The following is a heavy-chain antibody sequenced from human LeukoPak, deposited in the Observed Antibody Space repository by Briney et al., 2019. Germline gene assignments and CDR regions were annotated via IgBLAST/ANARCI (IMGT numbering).Heavy chain of an antibody. Sequence: PGGSLRLSCAVSGFTFSSYGMSWVRQAPGKGLEWVSSISGSGGSTYYADSVKGRFTISRDNSKNTLHLQMNSLRAEDTAVYYCATAHLVVPGAMDMVFDYWGQGTLVTVSA. CDR3: ATAHLVVPGAMDMVFDY. D-gene: IGHD2-2*01. CDR1: GFTFSSYG. V-gene: IGHV3-23*01. CDR2: ISGSGGST. J-gene: IGHJ4*02.